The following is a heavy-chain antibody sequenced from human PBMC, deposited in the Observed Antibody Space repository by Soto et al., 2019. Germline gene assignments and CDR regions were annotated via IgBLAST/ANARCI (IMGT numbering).Heavy chain of an antibody. Sequence: QITLKESGRTLVKPTQTLTLTCTFSGFSLSTSGVGVGWIRQPPGKALEWLALIYWDDDTRYSPSLKSRLTITKDTSTNQVVLTLTNIHPVDTDTYYCAHRPLLGYFAYWGQGTLVTVSS. CDR3: AHRPLLGYFAY. D-gene: IGHD2-8*02. CDR1: GFSLSTSGVG. J-gene: IGHJ4*02. V-gene: IGHV2-5*02. CDR2: IYWDDDT.